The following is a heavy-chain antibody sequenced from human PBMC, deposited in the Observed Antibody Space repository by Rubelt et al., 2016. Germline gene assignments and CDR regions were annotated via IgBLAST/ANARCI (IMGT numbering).Heavy chain of an antibody. Sequence: GQLVQSGAEVKKPGASVKVSCKSSGYSFTDYFIHWVRQAPGQGLEWMGSINPKDGATKYAQRFQGRVTLTGDTAITTAYMELSGLRSDDWAVSYCARDGRGVESVYDQLDYWGRGTLVTVSS. CDR3: ARDGRGVESVYDQLDY. D-gene: IGHD5/OR15-5a*01. V-gene: IGHV1-2*02. CDR1: GYSFTDYF. CDR2: INPKDGAT. J-gene: IGHJ4*02.